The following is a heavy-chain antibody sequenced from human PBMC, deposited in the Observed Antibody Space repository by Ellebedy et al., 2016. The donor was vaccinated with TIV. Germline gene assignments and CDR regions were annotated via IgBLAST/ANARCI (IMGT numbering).Heavy chain of an antibody. V-gene: IGHV3-53*01. CDR2: IHSGGNT. CDR1: GFTVTTNY. Sequence: PGGSLRPSCAASGFTVTTNYMNWIRQAPGKGLECVSVIHSGGNTYYADSVKGRFTISRDNSKNTLYLQMNSLRAEDTAVYYCERGGNSYGFDHWGQGTLGTVSS. CDR3: ERGGNSYGFDH. D-gene: IGHD5-18*01. J-gene: IGHJ4*02.